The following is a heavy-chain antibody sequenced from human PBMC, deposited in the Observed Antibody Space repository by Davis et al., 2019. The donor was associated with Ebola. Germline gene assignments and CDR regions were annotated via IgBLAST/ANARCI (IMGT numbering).Heavy chain of an antibody. J-gene: IGHJ4*02. CDR3: ARERTVGPGGYFDY. V-gene: IGHV4-34*01. Sequence: MPSETLSLTCGVHGGSFSTFFWTWIRRAPGKGLEWIAEITYSGTIRSNPSFMIRPTISLDRSPRQYSLNITSVTAADTAFYYLARERTVGPGGYFDYGGQGTLVTVSS. CDR1: GGSFSTFF. D-gene: IGHD2-15*01. CDR2: ITYSGTI.